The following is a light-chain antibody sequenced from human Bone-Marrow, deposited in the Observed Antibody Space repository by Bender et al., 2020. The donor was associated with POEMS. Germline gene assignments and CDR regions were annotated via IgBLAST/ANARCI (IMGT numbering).Light chain of an antibody. Sequence: QSVLTQPPSASGTPGQRVTISCSGGSSNIGAHAVNWYQHLPGTAPKLLIYSSHRRPSEVPYRFAGSRSGTSASLAISGLQSEDEADYYCAVWDDSRHGWVFSRESKLTVL. J-gene: IGLJ3*02. V-gene: IGLV1-44*01. CDR1: SSNIGAHA. CDR2: SSH. CDR3: AVWDDSRHGWV.